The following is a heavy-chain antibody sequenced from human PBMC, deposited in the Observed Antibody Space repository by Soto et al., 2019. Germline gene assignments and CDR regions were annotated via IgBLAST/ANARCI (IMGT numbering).Heavy chain of an antibody. Sequence: SETLSLTCTVSGGSISSGGYDWSWIRQHPGKGLEWIGYIYYSGFTYYNPSLKSRVTISVDTSKNQFSLKLSSVTAADTAVYYCARSIDPWGQGTLVTVSS. J-gene: IGHJ5*02. CDR3: ARSIDP. CDR2: IYYSGFT. CDR1: GGSISSGGYD. V-gene: IGHV4-31*03.